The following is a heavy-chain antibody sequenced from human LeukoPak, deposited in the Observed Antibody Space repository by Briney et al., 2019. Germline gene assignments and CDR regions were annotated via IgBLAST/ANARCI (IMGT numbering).Heavy chain of an antibody. CDR3: ARDLSGVAARQDY. CDR2: IIPQFGTP. J-gene: IGHJ4*02. D-gene: IGHD6-6*01. Sequence: SVKVSCKASGGTFSSFTISWVRQAPGQGLEWMGSIIPQFGTPNYAQKLQGRLTISTDESTNTVYMELSSLRSEDTAVYYCARDLSGVAARQDYWGQGTLVTVSS. V-gene: IGHV1-69*05. CDR1: GGTFSSFT.